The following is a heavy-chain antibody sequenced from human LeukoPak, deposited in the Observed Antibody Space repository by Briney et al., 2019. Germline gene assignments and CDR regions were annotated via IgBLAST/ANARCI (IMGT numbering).Heavy chain of an antibody. J-gene: IGHJ4*02. D-gene: IGHD2-21*02. CDR1: GGSISSGDYY. V-gene: IGHV4-30-4*01. CDR2: IYYSGGT. CDR3: ARAEYCGGDCYSDFDY. Sequence: SQTLSLTCTVSGGSISSGDYYWSWIRQPPGKGLEWIGYIYYSGGTYYNPSLKSRVTISVDTSKNQFSLKLSSVTAADTAVYYCARAEYCGGDCYSDFDYWGQGTLVTVSS.